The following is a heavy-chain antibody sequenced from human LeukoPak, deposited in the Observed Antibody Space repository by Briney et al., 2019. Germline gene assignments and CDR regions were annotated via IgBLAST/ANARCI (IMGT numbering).Heavy chain of an antibody. CDR1: GYDFNKYW. Sequence: GDSLKISCQGSGYDFNKYWIGWMRQMPGKGLEWIGIIYPGDSETRYNPSFQGHVTISVDKSISTAHLELSNLKTSDSATVYYCARGRSGYYALFDYWGRGTQVSVSS. D-gene: IGHD3-3*01. V-gene: IGHV5-51*01. CDR2: IYPGDSET. CDR3: ARGRSGYYALFDY. J-gene: IGHJ4*02.